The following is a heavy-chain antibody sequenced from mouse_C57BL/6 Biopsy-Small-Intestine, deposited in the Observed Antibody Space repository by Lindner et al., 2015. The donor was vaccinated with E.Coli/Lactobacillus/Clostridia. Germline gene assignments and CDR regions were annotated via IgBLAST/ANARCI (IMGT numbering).Heavy chain of an antibody. J-gene: IGHJ4*01. CDR1: GYTFTSNG. CDR3: AKDVYHRFDY. D-gene: IGHD2-1*01. CDR2: ISTNSGNT. V-gene: IGHV1-7*01. Sequence: SVKVSCKASGYTFTSNGISWVRQAPGQGLEWMGWISTNSGNTNYAQKLQGRVTLTTDTSTSTAYMELRNLRSDDTAIYYCAKDVYHRFDYWGQGTLVTVSS.